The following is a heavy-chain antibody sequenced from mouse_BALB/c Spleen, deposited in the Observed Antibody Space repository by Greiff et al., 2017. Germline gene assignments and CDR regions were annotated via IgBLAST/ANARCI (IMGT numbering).Heavy chain of an antibody. CDR2: IWAGGST. D-gene: IGHD2-10*02. Sequence: VQLQQSGPGLVAPSQSLSITCTVSGFSLTSYGVHWVRQPPGKGLEWLGVIWAGGSTNYNSALMSRLSISKDNSKSQVFLKMNSLQTDDTAMYYCARRKYGNYYAMDYWGQGTSVTVSS. CDR3: ARRKYGNYYAMDY. CDR1: GFSLTSYG. V-gene: IGHV2-9*02. J-gene: IGHJ4*01.